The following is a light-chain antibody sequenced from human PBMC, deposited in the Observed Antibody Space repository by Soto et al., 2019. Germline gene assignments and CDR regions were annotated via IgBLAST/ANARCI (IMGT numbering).Light chain of an antibody. Sequence: EIVMTQSPATLSVSPGERATLSCRSSQSVSANLAWYQQKPGQAPRLLIYGASTRATGIPARFSGSWSGTEFTLTISSLQSEDFAVYYCQQYSHWPTFGQGTKVDIK. CDR2: GAS. V-gene: IGKV3-15*01. J-gene: IGKJ1*01. CDR3: QQYSHWPT. CDR1: QSVSAN.